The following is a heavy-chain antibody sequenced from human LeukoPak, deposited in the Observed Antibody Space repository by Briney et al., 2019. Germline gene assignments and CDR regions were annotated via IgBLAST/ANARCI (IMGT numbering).Heavy chain of an antibody. J-gene: IGHJ2*01. CDR2: ISYDGSNK. CDR1: GFTFSSYG. D-gene: IGHD7-27*01. CDR3: ARGKLGMYWYFDL. Sequence: GGSLRLSCAASGFTFSSYGMHWVRQAPGKGLEWVAVISYDGSNKYYADSVKGRFTISRDNSKNTLYLQMNSLRAEDTAVYYCARGKLGMYWYFDLWGRGTLVTVSS. V-gene: IGHV3-30*03.